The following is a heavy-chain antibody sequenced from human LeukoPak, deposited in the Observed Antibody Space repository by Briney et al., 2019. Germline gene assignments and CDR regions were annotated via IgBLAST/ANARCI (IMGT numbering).Heavy chain of an antibody. CDR1: GYTFTSYG. J-gene: IGHJ4*02. D-gene: IGHD2-2*01. CDR3: ARVGPYCSSTSCYRLFDY. Sequence: ASVRVSCKASGYTFTSYGISWVRQAPGQGLEWMGWISAHNGNTNYAQKLQGRVTMTTDTSTSTAYMELRSLRSDDTAVYYCARVGPYCSSTSCYRLFDYWGQGTLVTVSS. V-gene: IGHV1-18*04. CDR2: ISAHNGNT.